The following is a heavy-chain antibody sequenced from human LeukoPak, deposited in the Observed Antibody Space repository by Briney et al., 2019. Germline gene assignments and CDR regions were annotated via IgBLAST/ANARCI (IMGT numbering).Heavy chain of an antibody. V-gene: IGHV3-30*15. CDR3: ARAFIALNSAALPDY. D-gene: IGHD2-2*01. J-gene: IGHJ4*01. CDR1: GFSFSSYT. Sequence: GGSLRLSCAASGFSFSSYTMHWVRQAPGKGLEWVALISPDGSETHYADSVKGRFTISRDNFENSVFLQMSNLRAEDTALYYCARAFIALNSAALPDYWGHGILVTVSS. CDR2: ISPDGSET.